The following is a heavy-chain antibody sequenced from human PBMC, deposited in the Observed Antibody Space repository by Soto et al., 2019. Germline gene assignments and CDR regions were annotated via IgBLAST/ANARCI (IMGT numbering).Heavy chain of an antibody. Sequence: PGESLKISCKGSGYSFTSYWIGCVRQMPGKGLEWMVIIYPGESDTRYSPSFQGQVTISADKSISTAYLQWRSLKASGTAMYYCARRNYYYYGMDVWGQGTTVTSP. CDR2: IYPGESDT. V-gene: IGHV5-51*01. CDR3: ARRNYYYYGMDV. CDR1: GYSFTSYW. J-gene: IGHJ6*02.